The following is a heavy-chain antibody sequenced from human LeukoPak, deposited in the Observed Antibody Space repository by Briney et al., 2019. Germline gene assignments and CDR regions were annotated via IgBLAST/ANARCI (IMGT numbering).Heavy chain of an antibody. V-gene: IGHV2-5*02. CDR1: GFSLTTTGVG. CDR3: AHRHSAVGGFDY. CDR2: TCWDDDK. Sequence: SGPTQANPTQTLTLTCTFSGFSLTTTGVGVGWIRQPPGKALEWLALTCWDDDKRYSPSLQSRLTITKDTSKNRVVLSMTNMDPVDTATYYCAHRHSAVGGFDYWGQGILVTVSS. D-gene: IGHD6-19*01. J-gene: IGHJ4*02.